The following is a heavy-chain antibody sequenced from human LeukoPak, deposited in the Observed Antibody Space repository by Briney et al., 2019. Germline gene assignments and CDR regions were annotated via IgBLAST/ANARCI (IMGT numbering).Heavy chain of an antibody. CDR1: GGSISSHY. V-gene: IGHV4-59*11. CDR3: ARDLGTGSYYPFDN. J-gene: IGHJ4*02. D-gene: IGHD1-26*01. CDR2: MYYIGST. Sequence: PSETLSLTCTVSGGSISSHYWSWIRQPPGKGLEWIGYMYYIGSTNYNPSLKSRVTMSVDTSKNQFSLRLGSVTAADTAIYYCARDLGTGSYYPFDNWGQGTLVTVFS.